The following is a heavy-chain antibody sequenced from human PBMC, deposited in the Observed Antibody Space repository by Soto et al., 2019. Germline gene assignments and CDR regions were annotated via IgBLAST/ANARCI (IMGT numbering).Heavy chain of an antibody. CDR1: GGTFSSYA. V-gene: IGHV1-69*01. Sequence: QVQLVQSGAEVKKPGSSVKVSCKASGGTFSSYAISWVRQAPGQGLEWMGGIIPIFGTANYAQKFQGRVTSTEDESTSTADMELSSLRSEDTAVYYCASVLWFGEEPWGGMDVWGQGTTVTVSS. CDR2: IIPIFGTA. J-gene: IGHJ6*02. CDR3: ASVLWFGEEPWGGMDV. D-gene: IGHD3-10*01.